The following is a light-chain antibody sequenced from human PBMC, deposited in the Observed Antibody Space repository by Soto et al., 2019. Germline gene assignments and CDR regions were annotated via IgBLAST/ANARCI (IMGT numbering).Light chain of an antibody. CDR2: AAS. CDR3: QQTSSFSLT. Sequence: DIQMTQSPSSLSASVGDRVTITCRASQVISSWLAWYQQKPGKAPKLLIYAASSLQGGVPSRFSGSGSGTDFTLTISSLQPEDFATYSCQQTSSFSLTFGGGTKVDIK. CDR1: QVISSW. V-gene: IGKV1-12*01. J-gene: IGKJ4*01.